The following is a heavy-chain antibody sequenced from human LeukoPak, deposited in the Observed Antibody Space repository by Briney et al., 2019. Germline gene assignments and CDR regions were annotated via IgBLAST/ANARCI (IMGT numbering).Heavy chain of an antibody. Sequence: SGPVLLKPTETLPLNCTFSRFSPGNARRGGSWVRLPPCKALEWLAHTVPHDENSYTTPLKRMPTISKDTFRSQVVLTITNVDPVDTATYYWARMRYYDFWSGYGYYFDYWGQGTLVTVSS. CDR1: RFSPGNARRG. V-gene: IGHV2-26*01. J-gene: IGHJ4*02. CDR3: ARMRYYDFWSGYGYYFDY. D-gene: IGHD3-3*01. CDR2: TVPHDEN.